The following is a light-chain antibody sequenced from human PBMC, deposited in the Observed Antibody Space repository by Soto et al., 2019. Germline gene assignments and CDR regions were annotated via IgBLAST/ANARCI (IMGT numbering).Light chain of an antibody. CDR2: DVS. V-gene: IGLV2-14*02. CDR1: SSDVGSHDL. Sequence: QSALTQPASVSGSLGQSIAISCTGTSSDVGSHDLVSWYQQQSGKVPKLIIYDVSSRPSGVSNRFSGSKSGNTASLTISGLQAEDEADYYCSSFTSTTTYVFGTGTKVTVL. J-gene: IGLJ1*01. CDR3: SSFTSTTTYV.